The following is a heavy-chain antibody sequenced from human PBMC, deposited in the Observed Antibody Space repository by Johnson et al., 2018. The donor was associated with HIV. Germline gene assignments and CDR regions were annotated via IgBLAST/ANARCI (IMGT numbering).Heavy chain of an antibody. D-gene: IGHD6-19*01. CDR3: AKDLAQWLVTHAFDI. CDR1: GFTFSSYG. Sequence: QVQLVESGGGVVQPGRSLRLSCAASGFTFSSYGMHWVRQAPGKGLEWVAVISYDGNNKYFADSVKGRFTISRDNSKKTLYLQMNNLRAEDTAVYYCAKDLAQWLVTHAFDIWGQGAMVSVSS. V-gene: IGHV3-30*18. J-gene: IGHJ3*02. CDR2: ISYDGNNK.